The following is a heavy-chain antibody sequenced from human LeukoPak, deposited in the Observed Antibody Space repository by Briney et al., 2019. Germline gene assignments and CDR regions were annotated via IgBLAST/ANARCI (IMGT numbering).Heavy chain of an antibody. CDR1: GFTFSSYW. D-gene: IGHD4-17*01. Sequence: GGSLRLSCAASGFTFSSYWMHWVRQAPGKGLVWVSRINSDGSSTSYADSVKGRFTISRDNSKNTLYLQMNSLRAEDTAVYYCAKDIDPYGDYLDYWGQGTLVTVSS. CDR2: INSDGSST. CDR3: AKDIDPYGDYLDY. V-gene: IGHV3-74*01. J-gene: IGHJ4*02.